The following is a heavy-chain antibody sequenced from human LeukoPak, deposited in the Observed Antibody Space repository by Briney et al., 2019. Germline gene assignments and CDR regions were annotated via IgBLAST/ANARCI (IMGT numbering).Heavy chain of an antibody. D-gene: IGHD3-10*01. CDR3: AYSSGELV. J-gene: IGHJ4*02. CDR2: IYYSGST. CDR1: GGSISSYY. V-gene: IGHV4-59*08. Sequence: SETLSLTCTVSGGSISSYYWSWIRQPPGKGLEWIGYIYYSGSTNYNPSLKSRVTISVDTSKNQFSLKLSSVTAADTAVYYCAYSSGELVWGQGTLVTVSS.